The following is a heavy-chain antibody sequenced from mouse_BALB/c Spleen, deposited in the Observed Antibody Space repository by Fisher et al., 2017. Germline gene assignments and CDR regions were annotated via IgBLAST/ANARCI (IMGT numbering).Heavy chain of an antibody. D-gene: IGHD1-2*01. V-gene: IGHV1-26*01. CDR3: ARGGALLRLRAMDY. Sequence: KFKGKATLTVDKSSSTAYMELLSLTSEDSAVYYCARGGALLRLRAMDYWGQGTSVTVSS. J-gene: IGHJ4*01.